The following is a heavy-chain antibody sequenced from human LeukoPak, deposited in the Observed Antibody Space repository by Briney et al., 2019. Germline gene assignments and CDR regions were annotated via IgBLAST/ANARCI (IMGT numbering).Heavy chain of an antibody. CDR1: GFTFSNYW. CDR2: IDQDGSAE. V-gene: IGHV3-7*04. J-gene: IGHJ4*02. CDR3: ARADNYGSILDY. Sequence: GGSLRLSCAASGFTFSNYWMSWVRQSPGRGLEWVANIDQDGSAEYYVDSVGGRFTVSRDNAKNSLYLQIDSLRAEDTAVYYCARADNYGSILDYWGRGTLVTVSS. D-gene: IGHD3-10*01.